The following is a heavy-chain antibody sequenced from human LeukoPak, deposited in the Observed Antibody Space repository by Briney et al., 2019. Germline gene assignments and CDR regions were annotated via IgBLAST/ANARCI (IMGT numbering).Heavy chain of an antibody. Sequence: GGSLRLSCAASGFTFSSYAMSWVRQAPGKGLEWVSAISGSGGSTYYADSVKGRFTISRDNSKNTLYLQMNSLRAEDTAVYYCAKDRRYYGSGSYFSWFDPWGQGTLVTVSS. J-gene: IGHJ5*02. D-gene: IGHD3-10*01. CDR2: ISGSGGST. V-gene: IGHV3-23*01. CDR1: GFTFSSYA. CDR3: AKDRRYYGSGSYFSWFDP.